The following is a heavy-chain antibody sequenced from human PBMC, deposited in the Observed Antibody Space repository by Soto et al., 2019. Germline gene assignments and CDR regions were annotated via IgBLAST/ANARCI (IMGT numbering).Heavy chain of an antibody. J-gene: IGHJ6*02. V-gene: IGHV4-34*01. CDR1: GGSFSGYY. Sequence: SETLSLTXAVYGGSFSGYYWSWIRQPPGKGLEWIGEINHSGSTNYNPSLKSRVTISVDTSKNQFSLKLSSVTAADTAVYYCARPGSRALYYYYYGMDVWGQGTTVTVSS. CDR2: INHSGST. D-gene: IGHD1-26*01. CDR3: ARPGSRALYYYYYGMDV.